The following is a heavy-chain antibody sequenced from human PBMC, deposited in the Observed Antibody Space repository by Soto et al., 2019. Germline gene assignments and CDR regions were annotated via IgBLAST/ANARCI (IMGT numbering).Heavy chain of an antibody. CDR1: GYVFSSYG. Sequence: QVQLVQSGAEVKKPGASVKVCCKASGYVFSSYGITWVRQAPGQGLQWMGLIIGYNGHTNHAQKFQGRVTLTTDTSTSTACMELRSLRSDDTAVYYCARGYDILTGYYLFDYWGQGTLVTVSS. D-gene: IGHD3-9*01. CDR2: IIGYNGHT. CDR3: ARGYDILTGYYLFDY. V-gene: IGHV1-18*01. J-gene: IGHJ4*02.